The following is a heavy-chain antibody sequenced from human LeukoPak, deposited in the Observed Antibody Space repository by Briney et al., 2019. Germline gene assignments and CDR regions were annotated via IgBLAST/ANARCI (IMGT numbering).Heavy chain of an antibody. CDR3: ARDQAATNTQVRFCLD. V-gene: IGHV1-18*04. CDR2: ISAYNGNT. CDR1: GYTFTGYY. Sequence: ASVNVSCKASGYTFTGYYMHWVRQAPGQGLEWMGWISAYNGNTNFAQKLQGRVTMTTDTSTSTAYMDLRSLRSDDTAVYYCARDQAATNTQVRFCLDWGQGTLVTVSS. D-gene: IGHD3-9*01. J-gene: IGHJ4*02.